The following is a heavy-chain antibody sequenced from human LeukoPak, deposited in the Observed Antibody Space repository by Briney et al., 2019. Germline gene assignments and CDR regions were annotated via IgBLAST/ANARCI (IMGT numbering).Heavy chain of an antibody. CDR2: ISAYNGNT. V-gene: IGHV1-18*01. CDR3: ARGGYCSSTSGYNPGRADY. J-gene: IGHJ4*02. D-gene: IGHD2-2*02. Sequence: ASVKVSCKASGYTFTSYGISWVRQAPGQGLEWMGWISAYNGNTNYAQKLQGRVTMTTDTSTSTAYMELRSLRSDDTAVYYCARGGYCSSTSGYNPGRADYWGQGTLVTVSS. CDR1: GYTFTSYG.